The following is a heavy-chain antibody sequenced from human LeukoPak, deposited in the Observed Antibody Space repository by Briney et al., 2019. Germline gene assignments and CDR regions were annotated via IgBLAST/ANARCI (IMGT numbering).Heavy chain of an antibody. CDR2: IYHSGST. J-gene: IGHJ5*02. D-gene: IGHD3-16*02. CDR1: DYSISSGYY. Sequence: SETLSLTCSVSDYSISSGYYWGWIRQPPGKGLEWIGSIYHSGSTYYNPSLKSRVTISVDTSKNQFSLKLSSVTAADTAVYYCARRYNYVWGSYRYNWFDPWGQGTLVTVSS. V-gene: IGHV4-38-2*02. CDR3: ARRYNYVWGSYRYNWFDP.